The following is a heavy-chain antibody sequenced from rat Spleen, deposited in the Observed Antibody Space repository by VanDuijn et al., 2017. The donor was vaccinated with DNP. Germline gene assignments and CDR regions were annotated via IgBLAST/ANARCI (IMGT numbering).Heavy chain of an antibody. D-gene: IGHD4-3*01. J-gene: IGHJ4*01. CDR2: ISYEGSVT. V-gene: IGHV5-22*01. Sequence: EVQLVESGGGLVQPGRSLKLSCAASGFTFSDYYMAWVRQAPKKGLEWVASISYEGSVTYYGDSVKGRFTISRDSAKSTLYLQMNSLRSEDTATYYCARPYNSGYYAMDVWGQGTSVTVSS. CDR1: GFTFSDYY. CDR3: ARPYNSGYYAMDV.